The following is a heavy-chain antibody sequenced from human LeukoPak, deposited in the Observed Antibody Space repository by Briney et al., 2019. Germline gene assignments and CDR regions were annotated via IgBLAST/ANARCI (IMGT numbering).Heavy chain of an antibody. CDR2: INPNSGGT. Sequence: ASVKVSCKASGYTFTDYYIHWVRQAPGQGLEWMGWINPNSGGTNHAQEFQGRVTMTRDTSISTAYMEVSRLRSDDTAIYYCARGYGGNSVDYWGQGTLVTVSS. CDR1: GYTFTDYY. D-gene: IGHD4-23*01. J-gene: IGHJ4*02. V-gene: IGHV1-2*02. CDR3: ARGYGGNSVDY.